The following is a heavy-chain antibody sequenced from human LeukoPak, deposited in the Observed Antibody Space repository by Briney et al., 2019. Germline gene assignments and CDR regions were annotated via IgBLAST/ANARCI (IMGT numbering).Heavy chain of an antibody. CDR2: IYHSGTT. CDR3: ARKIRDGYNYGLYYFDY. D-gene: IGHD5-24*01. V-gene: IGHV4-30-2*01. J-gene: IGHJ4*02. CDR1: GGSISSGGYY. Sequence: PSETLSLTCTVSGGSISSGGYYWSWIRQPAGKGLEWIGYIYHSGTTFYNPSLKSRVTISVDRSKNQFSLKLSSVTAADTAVYYCARKIRDGYNYGLYYFDYWGQGTLVTVSS.